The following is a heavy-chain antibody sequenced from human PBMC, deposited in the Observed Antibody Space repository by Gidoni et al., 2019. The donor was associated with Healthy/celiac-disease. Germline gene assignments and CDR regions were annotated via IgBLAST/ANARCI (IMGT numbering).Heavy chain of an antibody. CDR2: ISSSSSYI. V-gene: IGHV3-21*01. CDR1: GFTFSSYS. D-gene: IGHD3-22*01. CDR3: ATENYYDSSGYFVPGYFDY. J-gene: IGHJ4*02. Sequence: EVQLVESGGGLVKPGGSLRLSCAASGFTFSSYSMNWVRQAPGKGLEWVSSISSSSSYIYYADSVKGRFTISRDNAKNSLYLQMNSLRAEDTAVYYCATENYYDSSGYFVPGYFDYWGQGTLVTVSS.